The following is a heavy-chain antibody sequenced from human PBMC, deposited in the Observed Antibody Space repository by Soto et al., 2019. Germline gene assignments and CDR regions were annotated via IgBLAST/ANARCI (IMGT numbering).Heavy chain of an antibody. CDR2: IYYSGST. Sequence: PSETLSLTCTVSGGSISSYYWSWIRQPPGKGLEWIGYIYYSGSTNYNPSLKSQVTISVDTSKNQFSLKLSSVTAADTAVYYCARHYVRKFVEILYFDYWGQGTLVTVSS. V-gene: IGHV4-59*08. J-gene: IGHJ4*02. CDR1: GGSISSYY. CDR3: ARHYVRKFVEILYFDY. D-gene: IGHD3-16*01.